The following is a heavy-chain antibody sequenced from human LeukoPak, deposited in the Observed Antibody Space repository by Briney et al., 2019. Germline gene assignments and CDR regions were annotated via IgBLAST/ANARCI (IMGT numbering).Heavy chain of an antibody. D-gene: IGHD1-20*01. CDR1: GYTFSVYS. CDR3: ARDASNWSAFDS. V-gene: IGHV1-2*06. CDR2: INPNSGVT. Sequence: ASVKVSCKASGYTFSVYSMHWVRQAPGQGHEWMGRINPNSGVTYYAQKFQGRVTMTSDTSIATAYMELSSLTSDDTATYYCARDASNWSAFDSWGQGTLVIVSS. J-gene: IGHJ5*01.